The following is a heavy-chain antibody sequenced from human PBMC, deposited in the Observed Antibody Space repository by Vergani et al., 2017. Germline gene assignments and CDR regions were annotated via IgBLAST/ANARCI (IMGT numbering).Heavy chain of an antibody. V-gene: IGHV3-66*01. CDR1: GFTFSSYW. D-gene: IGHD6-6*01. J-gene: IGHJ5*02. Sequence: EVQLVESGGGLVQPGGSLRLSCAASGFTFSSYWMSWVRQAPGKGLEWVSVIYSGGSTYYADSVKGRFTISRDNSKNTLYLQMNSLRAEDTAVYYCARVMVEYSSSHWFDPWGQGTLVTVSS. CDR3: ARVMVEYSSSHWFDP. CDR2: IYSGGST.